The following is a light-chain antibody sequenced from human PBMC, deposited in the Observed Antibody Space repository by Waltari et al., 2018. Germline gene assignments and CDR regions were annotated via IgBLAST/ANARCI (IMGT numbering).Light chain of an antibody. CDR1: QSLLNISTSKNY. CDR3: QQYYNTPRT. CDR2: RAS. J-gene: IGKJ1*01. Sequence: DIVMTQSPDSLAVSLGERVTINCKSSQSLLNISTSKNYLAWYQQKPGQPPKLLINRASTRESGVPDRFSGSGSVTDFTLTISSLQAEDGAIYYCQQYYNTPRTFGQGTKVEIK. V-gene: IGKV4-1*01.